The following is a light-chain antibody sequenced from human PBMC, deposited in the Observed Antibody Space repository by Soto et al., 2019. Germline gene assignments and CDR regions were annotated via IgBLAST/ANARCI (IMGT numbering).Light chain of an antibody. CDR3: QPYGSSHPYT. CDR2: GAS. J-gene: IGKJ2*01. Sequence: EIVLTQSPGTLSLSPGERATLSCRASQSVSSSYLAWYQQKPGQAPRLLIYGASSRATGIPDRFSGSGSGTDFTLTISRLEPEDFAVYYCQPYGSSHPYTFGQGTKLEI. V-gene: IGKV3-20*01. CDR1: QSVSSSY.